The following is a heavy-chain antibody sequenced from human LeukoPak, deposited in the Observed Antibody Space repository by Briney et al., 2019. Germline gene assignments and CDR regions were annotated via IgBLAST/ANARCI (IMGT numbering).Heavy chain of an antibody. CDR2: IYYSGST. J-gene: IGHJ4*02. V-gene: IGHV4-31*03. CDR1: GGSISSGTYY. CDR3: ARDRWSGDRRTDYFDY. D-gene: IGHD7-27*01. Sequence: SGTLSLTCTVSGGSISSGTYYWSWIRQHPGKGLEWIGYIYYSGSTYYNPSLKSRVTISVDTSKNQFSLKLSSVTAADTAVYYCARDRWSGDRRTDYFDYWGQGTLVTVSS.